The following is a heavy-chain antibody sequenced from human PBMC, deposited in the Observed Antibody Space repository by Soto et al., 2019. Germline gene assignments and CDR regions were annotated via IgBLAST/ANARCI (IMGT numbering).Heavy chain of an antibody. Sequence: SETLSLTCTVSGGSISSYYWSWIRQPPGKGLEWIGYIYYSGSTNYNPSLKSRVTISVDTSKNQFSLKLSSVTAADTAVYYCAREDYYDSSDRGQGTLVTVSS. V-gene: IGHV4-59*01. CDR2: IYYSGST. D-gene: IGHD3-22*01. CDR1: GGSISSYY. J-gene: IGHJ1*01. CDR3: AREDYYDSSD.